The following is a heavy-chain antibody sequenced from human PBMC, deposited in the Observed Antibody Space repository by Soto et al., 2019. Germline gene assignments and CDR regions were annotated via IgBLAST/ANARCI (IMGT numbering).Heavy chain of an antibody. Sequence: PGGSLRLSCAASGFTFSSYSMSWVRQAPGKGLEWVAGFRTGADDGTTYYAASVKGRFTISRDISKNTLFLQMNSLRAEDAAIYYCAKKVNSGPGSQYFDYWGQGTLVTVSS. V-gene: IGHV3-23*01. D-gene: IGHD3-10*01. CDR2: FRTGADDGTT. CDR3: AKKVNSGPGSQYFDY. J-gene: IGHJ4*02. CDR1: GFTFSSYS.